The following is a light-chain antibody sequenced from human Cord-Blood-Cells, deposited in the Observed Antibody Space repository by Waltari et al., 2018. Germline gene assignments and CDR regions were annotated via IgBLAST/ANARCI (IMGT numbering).Light chain of an antibody. V-gene: IGKV1-39*01. CDR1: QSISSY. Sequence: DIQMTQPPSPLSASVGDRVPITCRASQSISSYLNWYQQKPGKAPKLLIYAASSLQSGVPSRFSGSGSGTDFTLTISSLQPEDFATYYCQQSYSTRYSFGQGTKLEIK. CDR2: AAS. CDR3: QQSYSTRYS. J-gene: IGKJ2*03.